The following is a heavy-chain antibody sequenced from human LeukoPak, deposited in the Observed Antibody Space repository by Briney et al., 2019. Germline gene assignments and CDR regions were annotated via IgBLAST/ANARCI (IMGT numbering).Heavy chain of an antibody. D-gene: IGHD3-3*01. V-gene: IGHV3-7*01. J-gene: IGHJ6*02. Sequence: YVDSVKGRFTISRDNAKNSLYLQMNSLRAEDTAVYYCARDSGPPTTYYDFWSGYPYNGMDVWGQGTTVTVSS. CDR3: ARDSGPPTTYYDFWSGYPYNGMDV.